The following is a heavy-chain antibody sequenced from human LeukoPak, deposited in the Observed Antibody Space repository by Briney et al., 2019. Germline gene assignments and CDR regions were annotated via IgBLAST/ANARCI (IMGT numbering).Heavy chain of an antibody. V-gene: IGHV1-18*01. CDR3: ARETTSGHDY. D-gene: IGHD6-19*01. J-gene: IGHJ4*02. CDR1: GYSFNIDG. CDR2: ISAYNGNT. Sequence: ASVKVSCKASGYSFNIDGLSWVRQAPGQGLEWMGWISAYNGNTNYGQKFQGRVTMTTDTSTSTAYLELRSLRFDDTAVYYCARETTSGHDYWGQGTLVTVSS.